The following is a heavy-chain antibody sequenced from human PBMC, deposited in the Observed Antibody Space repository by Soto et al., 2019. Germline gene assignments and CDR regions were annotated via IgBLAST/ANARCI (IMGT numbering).Heavy chain of an antibody. CDR1: GFTFGIYA. Sequence: GGSLRLSCAASGFTFGIYAMSWVRQAPGKGLEWVSAISGSGGSTYYADSVKGRFTISRDNSKNTLYLQMNSLRAEDTAVYYCAKEYSSSWYYYYGMDVWGQGTTVTVSS. CDR2: ISGSGGST. V-gene: IGHV3-23*01. CDR3: AKEYSSSWYYYYGMDV. D-gene: IGHD6-13*01. J-gene: IGHJ6*02.